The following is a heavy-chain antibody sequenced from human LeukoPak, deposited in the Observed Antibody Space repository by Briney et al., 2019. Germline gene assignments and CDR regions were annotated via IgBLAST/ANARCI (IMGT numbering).Heavy chain of an antibody. Sequence: PSETLSLTCTVSGGSISSYYWSWIRQPPGKGLEWIGYIYYSGSTNYNPSLKSRVTISVDTSKNQFSLKLSSVTAADTAVYYYARRIAAAGNQWYFDYWGQGTLVTVSS. V-gene: IGHV4-59*08. CDR1: GGSISSYY. CDR3: ARRIAAAGNQWYFDY. D-gene: IGHD6-13*01. J-gene: IGHJ4*02. CDR2: IYYSGST.